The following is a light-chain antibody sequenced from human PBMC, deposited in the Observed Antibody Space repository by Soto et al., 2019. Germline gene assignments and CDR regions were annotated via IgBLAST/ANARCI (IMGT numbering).Light chain of an antibody. CDR2: GAS. Sequence: EIVLTQSPGTLSLSPGERATLSCRASQSVYNSYLAWYQQKPGQAPRLLINGASSRATGIPDRFSGSGSGTDFTLTISRLDPEDIAVYYCQQYGSSPGTFGQGTKVEI. J-gene: IGKJ1*01. CDR1: QSVYNSY. CDR3: QQYGSSPGT. V-gene: IGKV3-20*01.